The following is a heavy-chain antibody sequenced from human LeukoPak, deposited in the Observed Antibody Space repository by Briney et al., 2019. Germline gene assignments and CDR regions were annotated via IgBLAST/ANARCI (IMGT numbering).Heavy chain of an antibody. D-gene: IGHD2-15*01. V-gene: IGHV3-30-3*01. Sequence: GGSLRLSCAASGFTFSSYAMHWVRQAPGKGLEWVAVISYDGSNKYYADSVKGRFTISRDNSKNTLYLQMNSLRAEDTAVYYCASTSGEIGYWGQGTLVTVSS. CDR2: ISYDGSNK. CDR1: GFTFSSYA. J-gene: IGHJ4*02. CDR3: ASTSGEIGY.